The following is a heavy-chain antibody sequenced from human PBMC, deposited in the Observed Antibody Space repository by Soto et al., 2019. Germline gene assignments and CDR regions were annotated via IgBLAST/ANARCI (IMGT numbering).Heavy chain of an antibody. CDR3: ARDRYSGYDRRGGLDY. D-gene: IGHD5-12*01. CDR1: GGTFSSYT. V-gene: IGHV1-69*08. J-gene: IGHJ4*02. Sequence: QVQLVQSGAEVKKPGSSVKVSCKASGGTFSSYTISWVRQAPGQGLEWMGRIIPILGIANYAQKFQGRVTITADKSTSTDYMELSSLRSEDTAVYYCARDRYSGYDRRGGLDYWGQGTLVTVSS. CDR2: IIPILGIA.